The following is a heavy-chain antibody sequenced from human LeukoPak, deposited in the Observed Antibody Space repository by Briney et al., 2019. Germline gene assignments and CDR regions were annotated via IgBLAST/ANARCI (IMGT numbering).Heavy chain of an antibody. Sequence: GGSLRLSCAASGFXFDDYGISWVRQAPGKGLEWVSGINWNGGSTGYADSVKGRFTISRDNAKNSLYLQMNSLRAEDTALYYCARGLRYFDWFLFDYWGQGTLVTVSS. J-gene: IGHJ4*02. CDR1: GFXFDDYG. CDR2: INWNGGST. CDR3: ARGLRYFDWFLFDY. V-gene: IGHV3-20*04. D-gene: IGHD3-9*01.